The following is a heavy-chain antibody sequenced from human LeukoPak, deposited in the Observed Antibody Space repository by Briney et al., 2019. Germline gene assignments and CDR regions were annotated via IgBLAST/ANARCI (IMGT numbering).Heavy chain of an antibody. D-gene: IGHD3-22*01. J-gene: IGHJ4*02. V-gene: IGHV4-4*07. Sequence: SETMSLTCTVSGGSISSYYWSWIRQPAGKGLEWIGRIYTSGSTNYNPSLKSRVTISVDKSKNQFSLKLSSVTAADTAVYYCARVPYYYDSSGSLPFDYWGQGTLVTVSS. CDR2: IYTSGST. CDR1: GGSISSYY. CDR3: ARVPYYYDSSGSLPFDY.